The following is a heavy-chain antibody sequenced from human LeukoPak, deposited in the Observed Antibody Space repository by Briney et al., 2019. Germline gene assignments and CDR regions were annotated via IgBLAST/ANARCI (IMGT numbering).Heavy chain of an antibody. CDR3: ASSEWLFNIDY. J-gene: IGHJ4*02. CDR2: IYYSGST. D-gene: IGHD3-3*01. Sequence: SETLSLTCTVSGGSISSYYWSWIRQPPGKRLEWIGYIYYSGSTNYNPSLKSRVTISVDTSKNQFSLKLSSVTAADTAVYYCASSEWLFNIDYWGQGTLVTVSS. CDR1: GGSISSYY. V-gene: IGHV4-59*01.